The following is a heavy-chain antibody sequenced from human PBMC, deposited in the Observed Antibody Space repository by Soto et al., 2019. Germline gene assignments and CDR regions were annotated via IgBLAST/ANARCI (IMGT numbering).Heavy chain of an antibody. V-gene: IGHV3-7*01. CDR3: ARDHYDGGVKYYYYYYMDV. Sequence: GGSLRLSCAASGFTFSSYWMSWVRQAPGKGLEWVANIKQDGSEKYYVDSVKGRFTISRDNAKNSLYLQMNSLRAEDTAVYYCARDHYDGGVKYYYYYYMDVWGKGTTVTVSS. CDR1: GFTFSSYW. D-gene: IGHD3-16*01. J-gene: IGHJ6*03. CDR2: IKQDGSEK.